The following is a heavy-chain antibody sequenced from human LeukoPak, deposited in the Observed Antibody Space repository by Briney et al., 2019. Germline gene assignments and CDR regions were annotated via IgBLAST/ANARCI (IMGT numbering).Heavy chain of an antibody. CDR2: ISGSGGST. Sequence: ETLSLTCTVSGGSISSYYWSWIRQPPGKGLEWVSAISGSGGSTYYADSVKGRFTISRDNSKNTLYLQMNSLRAEDTAVYYCAKAHYDSSGYTYYFDYWGQGTLVTVSS. V-gene: IGHV3-23*01. J-gene: IGHJ4*02. CDR1: GGSISSYY. D-gene: IGHD3-22*01. CDR3: AKAHYDSSGYTYYFDY.